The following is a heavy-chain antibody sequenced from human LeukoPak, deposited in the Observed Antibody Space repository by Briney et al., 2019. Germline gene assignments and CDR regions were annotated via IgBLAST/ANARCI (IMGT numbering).Heavy chain of an antibody. J-gene: IGHJ5*02. CDR1: GFTYSSYS. Sequence: GGSLRLFCAASGFTYSSYSMKGVRQAPGKGLEWVSYISSSSSYIYYADSVKGRFTISRDNAKNSLYLQMNSLRAEDTAVYYCARDILEANWFDPWGQGTLVTVSS. CDR2: ISSSSSYI. V-gene: IGHV3-21*01. D-gene: IGHD3-3*01. CDR3: ARDILEANWFDP.